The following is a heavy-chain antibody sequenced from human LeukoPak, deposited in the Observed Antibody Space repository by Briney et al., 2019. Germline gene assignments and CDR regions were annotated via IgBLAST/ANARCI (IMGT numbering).Heavy chain of an antibody. J-gene: IGHJ6*02. CDR3: AREGASSGYYFTGYGMDV. D-gene: IGHD3-22*01. V-gene: IGHV3-11*01. CDR1: GFTFSDYY. CDR2: ISSSGSTI. Sequence: KAGGSLRLSCAASGFTFSDYYMSWIRQAPGKGLEWVSYISSSGSTIYYVDSVKGRFTISRDNAKNSLYLQMNSLRAEDTAVYYCAREGASSGYYFTGYGMDVWGQGTTVTVSS.